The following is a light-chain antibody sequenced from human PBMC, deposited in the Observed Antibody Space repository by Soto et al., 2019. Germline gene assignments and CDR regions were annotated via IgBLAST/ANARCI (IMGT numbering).Light chain of an antibody. Sequence: QSALTQPRSVSGSPGQSVTISCTGTSSDVGVYNYVSWYQQHPGKAPQIVISDVITRPSGVPDRVSGYNSGNTASLTISGFQAEYEADYSRCSYAGSSLRVFGGWTKLNFL. CDR3: CSYAGSSLRV. CDR1: SSDVGVYNY. J-gene: IGLJ3*02. V-gene: IGLV2-11*01. CDR2: DVI.